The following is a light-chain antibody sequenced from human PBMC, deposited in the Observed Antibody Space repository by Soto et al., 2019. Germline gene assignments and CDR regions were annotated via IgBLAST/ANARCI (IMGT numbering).Light chain of an antibody. CDR3: ETWDSNTRV. J-gene: IGLJ3*02. Sequence: QLVLTQSSSASASLGSSVKLTCTLSSGHSSYIIAWHQQQPGKAPRYLMKLEGSGSYNKDSGVPDRFSGSSSGADRYLTISNLQFEDEADYYCETWDSNTRVFGGGTQLTVL. CDR2: LEGSGSY. V-gene: IGLV4-60*02. CDR1: SGHSSYI.